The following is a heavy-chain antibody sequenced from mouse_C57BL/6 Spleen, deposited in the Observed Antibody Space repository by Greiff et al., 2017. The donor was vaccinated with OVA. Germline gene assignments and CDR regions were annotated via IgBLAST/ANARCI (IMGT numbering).Heavy chain of an antibody. J-gene: IGHJ2*01. Sequence: EVQLQQSGGDLVKPGGSLKLSCAASGFTFSSYGMSWVRQTPDKRLEWVATISSGGSYTYYPDSVQGRFTISRDNAKNTLYLQMSSLKSEDTAMYYCARQSDGYYEGYFDYWGQGTTLTVSS. D-gene: IGHD2-3*01. CDR2: ISSGGSYT. CDR1: GFTFSSYG. V-gene: IGHV5-6*01. CDR3: ARQSDGYYEGYFDY.